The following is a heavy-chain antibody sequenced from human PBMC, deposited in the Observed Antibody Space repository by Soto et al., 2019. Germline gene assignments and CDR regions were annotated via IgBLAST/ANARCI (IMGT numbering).Heavy chain of an antibody. Sequence: SETLSLTCAVYGGSFSGYYWSWIRQPPGKGLEWIGEINHSGSTNYNPSLKSRVTISVDTFKNQFSLKLSSVTAADTAVYYCARGRWILQWLSDFDYWGQGTLVTVSS. CDR2: INHSGST. D-gene: IGHD6-19*01. V-gene: IGHV4-34*01. CDR1: GGSFSGYY. J-gene: IGHJ4*02. CDR3: ARGRWILQWLSDFDY.